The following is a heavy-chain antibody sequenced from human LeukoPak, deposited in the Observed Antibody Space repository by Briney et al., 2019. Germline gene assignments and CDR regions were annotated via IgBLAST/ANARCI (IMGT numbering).Heavy chain of an antibody. CDR1: EFTFSSYE. D-gene: IGHD6-13*01. J-gene: IGHJ4*02. V-gene: IGHV3-48*03. Sequence: AETLRLSCAASEFTFSSYERNWVRQAPGKGLEWVSYISSSGTTIYYADSVKGRFTISSDNAKNSLYLQMNSPRAEDTTVYYCARAPSSTAVGYWGQGTLVTVSS. CDR3: ARAPSSTAVGY. CDR2: ISSSGTTI.